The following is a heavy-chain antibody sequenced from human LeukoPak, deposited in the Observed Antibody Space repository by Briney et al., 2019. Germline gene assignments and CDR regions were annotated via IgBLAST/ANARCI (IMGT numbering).Heavy chain of an antibody. CDR2: IYYSGST. Sequence: SSETLSLTCTVSGYSISSGYYWGWIRQPPGKGLEWIGSIYYSGSTYYNPSLKSRVTISVDTSKNQFSLKLSSVTAADTAVYYCATTARTAYDSSGYYENWGQGTLVTVSS. J-gene: IGHJ4*02. CDR1: GYSISSGYY. V-gene: IGHV4-38-2*02. D-gene: IGHD3-22*01. CDR3: ATTARTAYDSSGYYEN.